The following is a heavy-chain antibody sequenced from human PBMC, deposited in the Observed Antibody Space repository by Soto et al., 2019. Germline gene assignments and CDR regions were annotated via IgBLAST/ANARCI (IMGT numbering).Heavy chain of an antibody. CDR1: GFTFSSYG. CDR3: ARLGSSGYYIYYYYGMDV. D-gene: IGHD3-22*01. J-gene: IGHJ6*02. CDR2: IWYDGSNK. V-gene: IGHV3-33*01. Sequence: GGSLRLSCAASGFTFSSYGMHWVRQAPGKGLEWVAVIWYDGSNKYYADSVKGRFTISRDNSKNTLYLQMNSLRAEDTAVYYCARLGSSGYYIYYYYGMDVWGQGTTVTVSS.